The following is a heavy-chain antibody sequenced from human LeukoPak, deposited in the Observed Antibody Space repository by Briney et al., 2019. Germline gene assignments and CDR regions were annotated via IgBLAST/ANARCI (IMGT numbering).Heavy chain of an antibody. D-gene: IGHD6-13*01. J-gene: IGHJ4*02. CDR1: GFTFDDYA. CDR2: ISWNSGSI. Sequence: PGGSLRLSCAASGFTFDDYAMHWVRQAPGKGLEWVSGISWNSGSIGYADSVKGRFTISRDNAKNSLYLQMNSLRAEDTALYYCAKDRSIAAAGPFDYWGQGILVTVSS. CDR3: AKDRSIAAAGPFDY. V-gene: IGHV3-9*01.